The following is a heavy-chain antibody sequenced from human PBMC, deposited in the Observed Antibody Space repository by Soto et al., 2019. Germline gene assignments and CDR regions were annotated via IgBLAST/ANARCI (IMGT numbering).Heavy chain of an antibody. CDR3: ARVSAAGDLDY. D-gene: IGHD6-13*01. CDR2: IYYSGST. V-gene: IGHV4-59*01. CDR1: GGSISSYY. Sequence: PSETLSLICTVSGGSISSYYWSWIRQPPGKGLEWIGYIYYSGSTNYNPSLKSRVTISVDTSKNQFSLKLSSVTAADTAVYYCARVSAAGDLDYWGHVTLVPVPP. J-gene: IGHJ4*01.